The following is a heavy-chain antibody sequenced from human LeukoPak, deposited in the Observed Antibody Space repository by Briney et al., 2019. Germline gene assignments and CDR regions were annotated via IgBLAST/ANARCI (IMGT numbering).Heavy chain of an antibody. D-gene: IGHD2-15*01. CDR1: GFTFSSYE. V-gene: IGHV3-48*03. CDR2: ISSSGSTI. CDR3: ARQDIGFDY. Sequence: GGSLRPSCAASGFTFSSYEMNWVRQAPGKGLEWVSYISSSGSTIYYADSVKGRFTISRDNAKNSLYLQMNSLRAEDTAVYYCARQDIGFDYWGQGTLVTVSS. J-gene: IGHJ4*02.